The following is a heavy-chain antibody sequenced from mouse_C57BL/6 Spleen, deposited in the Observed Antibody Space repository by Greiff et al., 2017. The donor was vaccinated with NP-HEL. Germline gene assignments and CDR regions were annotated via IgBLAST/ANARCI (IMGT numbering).Heavy chain of an antibody. CDR3: APLYGNPLAY. CDR2: IYPGDGDT. Sequence: QVQLKQSGPELVKPGASVKISCKASGYAFSSSWMNWVKQRPGKGLEWIGRIYPGDGDTNYNGKFKGKATLTADKSSSTAYMQLSSLTSEDSAVYFCAPLYGNPLAYWGQGTLVTVSA. V-gene: IGHV1-82*01. CDR1: GYAFSSSW. J-gene: IGHJ3*01. D-gene: IGHD2-1*01.